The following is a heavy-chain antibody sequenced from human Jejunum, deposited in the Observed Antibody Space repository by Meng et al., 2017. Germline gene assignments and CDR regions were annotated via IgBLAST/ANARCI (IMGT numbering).Heavy chain of an antibody. CDR2: SYHTGST. CDR3: ARDLYEYIWGNYDY. Sequence: VHQEESGQGLVKPSGPWSLTCAVSGGSIRDSNWWSWVRQPPGKGLEWIGESYHTGSTNYNPSLKSRVTMSLDKSKNQFFLDLTSVTAADTAVYYCARDLYEYIWGNYDYWGRGTLVTVSS. CDR1: GGSIRDSNW. J-gene: IGHJ4*02. D-gene: IGHD3-16*01. V-gene: IGHV4-4*02.